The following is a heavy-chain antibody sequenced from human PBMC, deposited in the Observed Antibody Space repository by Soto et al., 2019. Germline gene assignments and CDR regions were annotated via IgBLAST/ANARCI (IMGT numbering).Heavy chain of an antibody. CDR1: GFTFSSYG. D-gene: IGHD6-6*01. J-gene: IGHJ5*02. V-gene: IGHV3-33*01. CDR3: ARERSKQLGGLNWFDP. Sequence: GGSLRLSCAASGFTFSSYGMHWVRQAPGKGLEWVAVIWYDGSNKYYADSVKGRFTISRDNSKNTLYLQMNSLRAEDTAVYYCARERSKQLGGLNWFDPWGQGTLVTVSS. CDR2: IWYDGSNK.